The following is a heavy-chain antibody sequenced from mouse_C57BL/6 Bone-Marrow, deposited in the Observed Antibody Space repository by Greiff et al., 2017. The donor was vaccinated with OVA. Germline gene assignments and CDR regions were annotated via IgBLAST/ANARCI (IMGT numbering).Heavy chain of an antibody. CDR1: GYTFASYW. V-gene: IGHV1-64*01. Sequence: QVQLQQPGAELVKPGASVKLSCKASGYTFASYWMHWVKQRPGQGLEWIGMIHPNSGSTNYNEKFKSKATLTVDKSSSTAYMQLSSLTSEDSAVYYCERHGYYSSWFAYWGQGTLVTVSA. CDR2: IHPNSGST. CDR3: ERHGYYSSWFAY. D-gene: IGHD2-3*01. J-gene: IGHJ3*01.